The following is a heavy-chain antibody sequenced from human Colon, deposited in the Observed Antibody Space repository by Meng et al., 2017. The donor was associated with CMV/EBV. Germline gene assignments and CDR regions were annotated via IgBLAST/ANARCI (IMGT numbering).Heavy chain of an antibody. V-gene: IGHV1-69*05. CDR1: GDTFSNYA. Sequence: SVKVSCKASGDTFSNYAISWVRQAPGHGLEWMGAIIPIFGTSTYAQKFQGRVTITTDESTSTAYLELSSLRSEDTAVYYCARDSVLWRIAAAGGSYYYGMDVWGQGTTVTVSS. CDR2: IIPIFGTS. J-gene: IGHJ6*02. CDR3: ARDSVLWRIAAAGGSYYYGMDV. D-gene: IGHD6-13*01.